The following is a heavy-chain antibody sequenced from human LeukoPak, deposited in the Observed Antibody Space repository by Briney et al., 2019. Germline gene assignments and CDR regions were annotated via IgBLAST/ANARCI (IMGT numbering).Heavy chain of an antibody. Sequence: GGSLRLSCAVSGFTFKAFPMHWVRQAPGKGLEWVAVISYDGSNKYYADSVKGRFTISRDNSKNTLYLQMNSLRAEDTAVYYCARDQRGYYDFWSGYSNWFDPWGQGTLVTVSS. CDR2: ISYDGSNK. CDR1: GFTFKAFP. CDR3: ARDQRGYYDFWSGYSNWFDP. J-gene: IGHJ5*02. V-gene: IGHV3-30-3*01. D-gene: IGHD3-3*01.